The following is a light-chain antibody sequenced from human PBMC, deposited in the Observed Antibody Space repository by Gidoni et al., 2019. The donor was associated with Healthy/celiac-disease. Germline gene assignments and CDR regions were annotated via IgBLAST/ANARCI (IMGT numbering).Light chain of an antibody. CDR1: QSISSY. CDR3: QQSYSTPPT. V-gene: IGKV1-39*01. Sequence: DIQMTQSPASLSASVGYRVTITCRASQSISSYLNWYQQKPGKAPKLLIYAASNLQSGVPSRFSGSGSGTDFTLTISSRQPEDFATYYCQQSYSTPPTFGQGTKVEIK. CDR2: AAS. J-gene: IGKJ1*01.